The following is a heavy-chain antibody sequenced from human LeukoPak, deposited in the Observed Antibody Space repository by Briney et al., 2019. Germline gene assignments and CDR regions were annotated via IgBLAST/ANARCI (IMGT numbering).Heavy chain of an antibody. CDR2: INKDGSEK. D-gene: IGHD1-26*01. J-gene: IGHJ4*02. V-gene: IGHV3-7*05. CDR1: GFTFSTYW. CDR3: TRDGI. Sequence: TGGSLRLSCAASGFTFSTYWMNWVRQAPGKGLEWVANINKDGSEKNYVDSVRGRFTISRDNARNSLYLQMNSLRADDTAVYYCTRDGIWGQGTLVTVSS.